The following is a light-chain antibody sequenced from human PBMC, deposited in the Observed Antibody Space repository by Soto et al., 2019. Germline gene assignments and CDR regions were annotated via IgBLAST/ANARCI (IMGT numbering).Light chain of an antibody. Sequence: EIVMTQSPATLSVSPGERATLSCRASQSVSSNLAWYQQKPGQAPRLLIYGASTRATGIPARFSGSGSGTEFTLTISSLQSEHFAVYYCQQYNNWLGTFGQGTKVDIK. CDR1: QSVSSN. J-gene: IGKJ1*01. CDR3: QQYNNWLGT. CDR2: GAS. V-gene: IGKV3-15*01.